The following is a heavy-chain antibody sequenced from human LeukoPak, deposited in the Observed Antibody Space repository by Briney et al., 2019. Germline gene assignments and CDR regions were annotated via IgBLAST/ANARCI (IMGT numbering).Heavy chain of an antibody. V-gene: IGHV3-30*18. D-gene: IGHD3-22*01. Sequence: PGRSLRLSCAASGFTFSSYGMHWVRQAPGKGLEWVAVISYDGSNKYYADSVKGRFTISRDNSKNTLYLQMNSLRAEDTAVYYCAKDHRNYYYDSSGYYYDDYWGQGTLVTVSS. CDR2: ISYDGSNK. CDR3: AKDHRNYYYDSSGYYYDDY. J-gene: IGHJ4*02. CDR1: GFTFSSYG.